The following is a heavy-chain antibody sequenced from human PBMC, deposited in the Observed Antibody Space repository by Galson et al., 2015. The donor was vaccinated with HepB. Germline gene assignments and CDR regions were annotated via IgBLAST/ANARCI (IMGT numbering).Heavy chain of an antibody. D-gene: IGHD3-10*01. CDR1: GGSFSGYY. Sequence: ETLSLPCAVYGGSFSGYYWSWIRQPPGKGLEWIGEINHSGSTNYNPSLKSRVTISVDTSKNQFSLKLSSVTAADTAVYYCARVGRPGASSITMVRGVKDYYYYMDVWGKGTTVTGSS. J-gene: IGHJ6*03. CDR3: ARVGRPGASSITMVRGVKDYYYYMDV. CDR2: INHSGST. V-gene: IGHV4-34*01.